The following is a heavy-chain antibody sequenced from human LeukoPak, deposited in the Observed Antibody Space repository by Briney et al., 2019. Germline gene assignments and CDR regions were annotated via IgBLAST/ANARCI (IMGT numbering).Heavy chain of an antibody. J-gene: IGHJ1*01. CDR1: GGSISSYY. CDR2: IYYSGST. D-gene: IGHD2-15*01. Sequence: SETLTLPCTVSGGSISSYYWSWIRQPPGKGLEWIGYIYYSGSTNYNPSLKSRVTISVDTSKNQFSLKLSSVTAADTAVYYCATSMRYCSGGSCYSPFQHWGQGTLVTVSS. V-gene: IGHV4-59*01. CDR3: ATSMRYCSGGSCYSPFQH.